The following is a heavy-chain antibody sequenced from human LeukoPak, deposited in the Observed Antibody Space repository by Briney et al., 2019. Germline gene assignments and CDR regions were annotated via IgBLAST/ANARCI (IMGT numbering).Heavy chain of an antibody. CDR3: ARGERSVARPHDY. Sequence: GGSLRLSCAASGFTFSSYGMHWVRQAPGKGLEWVAFIRYDGSNKYYADSVKGRFTISRDNSKNTLYLQMNSLRAEDTAVYYWARGERSVARPHDYWGQGTLVTVSS. D-gene: IGHD6-6*01. J-gene: IGHJ4*02. CDR2: IRYDGSNK. CDR1: GFTFSSYG. V-gene: IGHV3-30*02.